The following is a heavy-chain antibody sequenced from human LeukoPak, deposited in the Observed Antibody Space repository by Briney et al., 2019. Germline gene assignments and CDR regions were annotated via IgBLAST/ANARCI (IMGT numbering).Heavy chain of an antibody. CDR1: GGSFRGYY. V-gene: IGHV4-34*01. D-gene: IGHD5-24*01. Sequence: PSETLSLTCAVYGGSFRGYYWSWLRQPPGKGLEWLGEINHSGSTNYNPSLKSRVTISVDTSKNQFSLKLSSVTAADTAVYYCARVGARWLQLKAFDIWGQGTMVTVSS. CDR3: ARVGARWLQLKAFDI. J-gene: IGHJ3*02. CDR2: INHSGST.